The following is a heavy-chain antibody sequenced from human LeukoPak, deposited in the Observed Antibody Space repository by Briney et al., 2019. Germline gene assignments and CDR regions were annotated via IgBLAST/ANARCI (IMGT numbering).Heavy chain of an antibody. CDR3: GCSSTSWDRFDY. D-gene: IGHD2-2*01. CDR2: ISSSSSSM. Sequence: GGSLRLSCAASGFTFSSFNMNWVRQAPGKGLEWVSYISSSSSSMYYAASVKGRFTISRDNAKNSLYLQMNSLRAEDTAVYYCGCSSTSWDRFDYWGQGTLVTVSS. CDR1: GFTFSSFN. V-gene: IGHV3-48*01. J-gene: IGHJ4*02.